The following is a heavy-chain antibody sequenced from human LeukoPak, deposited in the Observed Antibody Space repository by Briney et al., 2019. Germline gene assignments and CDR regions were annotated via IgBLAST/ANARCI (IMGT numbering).Heavy chain of an antibody. CDR1: GFTFSSYG. CDR2: ISYDGSNK. J-gene: IGHJ6*02. V-gene: IGHV3-30*18. D-gene: IGHD3-22*01. Sequence: GGSLRLSCAASGFTFSSYGMHWVRQAPGKGPEWVAVISYDGSNKHYADSVKGRFTISRDNSKNTLYLQMSSLRAEDTAVYYCAKYRGYYDSSGPLYYYYGMDVWGQGTTVTVSS. CDR3: AKYRGYYDSSGPLYYYYGMDV.